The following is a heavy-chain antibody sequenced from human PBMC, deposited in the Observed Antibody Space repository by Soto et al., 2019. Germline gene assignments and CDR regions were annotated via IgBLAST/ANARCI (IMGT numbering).Heavy chain of an antibody. CDR3: TIQYYDFWSGYSPHYYYYGMDV. J-gene: IGHJ6*02. CDR1: GFTFGDYA. D-gene: IGHD3-3*01. Sequence: LRLSCTASGFTFGDYAMSWFRQAPGKGLEWVGFIRSKAYGGTTEYAASVKGRFTISRDDSKSIAYLQMNSLKTEDTAVYYCTIQYYDFWSGYSPHYYYYGMDVWGQGTTVTVSS. V-gene: IGHV3-49*03. CDR2: IRSKAYGGTT.